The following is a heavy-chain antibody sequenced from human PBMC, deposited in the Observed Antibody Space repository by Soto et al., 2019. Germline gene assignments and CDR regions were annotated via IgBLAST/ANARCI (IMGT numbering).Heavy chain of an antibody. CDR2: IYYSGST. CDR1: GGSLSSVDSY. CDR3: ARHTFMVRGVIIRESKFDY. Sequence: PSETLSLTCTVSGGSLSSVDSYWSWIRQPPGKGLEWIGYIYYSGSTYYNPSLKSRVTISVDTSKNQFSLKLSSVTAADTAVYYCARHTFMVRGVIIRESKFDYWGQGTLVTVSS. D-gene: IGHD3-10*01. J-gene: IGHJ4*02. V-gene: IGHV4-30-4*01.